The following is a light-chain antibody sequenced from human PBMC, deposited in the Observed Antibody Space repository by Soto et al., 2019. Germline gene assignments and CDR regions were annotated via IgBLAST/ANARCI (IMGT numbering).Light chain of an antibody. Sequence: DIQLSQSPSFLSASVGDTVTITCRASQGMSTYLAWYQQKPGKVPKLLIRSASTLQSGVPPRFSGGGSGTEFTFTISTLQSDDSGIYYCQQLNGYQLAFGGGTNVEIK. V-gene: IGKV1-9*01. CDR1: QGMSTY. J-gene: IGKJ4*01. CDR3: QQLNGYQLA. CDR2: SAS.